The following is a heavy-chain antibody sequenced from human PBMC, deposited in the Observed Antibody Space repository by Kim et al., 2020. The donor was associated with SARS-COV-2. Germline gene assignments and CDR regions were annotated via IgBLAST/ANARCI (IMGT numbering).Heavy chain of an antibody. CDR2: INHSGST. Sequence: SETLSLTCAVYGGSFSGYYWSWIRQPPGKGLEWIGEINHSGSTNYNPSLKSRVTISVDTSKNQFSLKLSSVTAADTAVYYCARGAYSGSYRPLQEFDYWGQGTLVTVSS. J-gene: IGHJ4*02. D-gene: IGHD1-26*01. V-gene: IGHV4-34*01. CDR1: GGSFSGYY. CDR3: ARGAYSGSYRPLQEFDY.